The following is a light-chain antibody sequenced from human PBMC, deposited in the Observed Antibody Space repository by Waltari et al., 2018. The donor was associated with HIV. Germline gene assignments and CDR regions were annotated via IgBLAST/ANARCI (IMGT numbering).Light chain of an antibody. J-gene: IGLJ3*02. CDR3: CSYAGSTTFVE. CDR1: SSDIGGYNL. Sequence: QSALTQPASVSGSPGQSITISCTGTSSDIGGYNLVSWYQHHPDKAPKLIIYEVNVRPSGVSYRFSGSKSGNTASLTISGLQAGDEADYYCCSYAGSTTFVEFGGGTKLTVL. V-gene: IGLV2-23*02. CDR2: EVN.